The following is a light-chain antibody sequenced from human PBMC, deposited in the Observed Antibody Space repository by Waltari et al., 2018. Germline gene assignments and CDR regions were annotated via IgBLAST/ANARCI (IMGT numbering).Light chain of an antibody. CDR1: NIGRYR. V-gene: IGLV3-21*04. J-gene: IGLJ1*01. CDR3: HVWHPDMDPGV. Sequence: SYALTQPPSVSVAPGTTARITCGGDNIGRYRVHGYQQKPGQAPVLVIFYDSDRPSGIPERFSGSNSGNTATLTISSVEAGDEAKYYCHVWHPDMDPGVFGPGTEVSV. CDR2: YDS.